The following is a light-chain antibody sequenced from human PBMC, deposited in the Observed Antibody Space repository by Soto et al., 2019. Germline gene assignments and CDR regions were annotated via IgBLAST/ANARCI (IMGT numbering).Light chain of an antibody. V-gene: IGKV3-20*01. CDR2: GAS. CDR3: QQYGSLCFT. J-gene: IGKJ3*01. CDR1: QSVSSSY. Sequence: EIVLTQSPGTLSLSPGERATLSCRASQSVSSSYLAWYQQKPGQAPRLLIYGASSRATGIPDRFSGSGSGTDFTLTISRLEPEDFAVYYCQQYGSLCFTFGPGTKEDIK.